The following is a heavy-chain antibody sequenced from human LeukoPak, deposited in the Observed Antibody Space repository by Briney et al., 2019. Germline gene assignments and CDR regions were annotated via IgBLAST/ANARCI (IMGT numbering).Heavy chain of an antibody. J-gene: IGHJ6*03. Sequence: SETLSLTCTVSGYSISSGYYWGWIRQPPGKGLEWIGEINHSGSTNYNPSLKSRVTISVDTSKNQFSLKLSSVTAADTAVYYCARGGVRAAVYYYYMDVWGKGTTVTVSS. CDR1: GYSISSGYY. CDR2: INHSGST. D-gene: IGHD6-13*01. CDR3: ARGGVRAAVYYYYMDV. V-gene: IGHV4-38-2*02.